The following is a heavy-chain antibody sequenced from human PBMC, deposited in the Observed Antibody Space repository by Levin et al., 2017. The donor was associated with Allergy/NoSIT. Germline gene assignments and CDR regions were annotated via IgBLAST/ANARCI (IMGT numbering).Heavy chain of an antibody. Sequence: SETLSLTCTVSGGSISSGDYYWSWIRQPPGKGLEWIGYIYYSGSTYYNPSLKSRVTISVDTSKNQFSLKLSSVTAADTAVYYCARGLPVVVVAATDAFDIWGQGTMVTVSS. CDR1: GGSISSGDYY. D-gene: IGHD2-15*01. V-gene: IGHV4-30-4*01. CDR2: IYYSGST. J-gene: IGHJ3*02. CDR3: ARGLPVVVVAATDAFDI.